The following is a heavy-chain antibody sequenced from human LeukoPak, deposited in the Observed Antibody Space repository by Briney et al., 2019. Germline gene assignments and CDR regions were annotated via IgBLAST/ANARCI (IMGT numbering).Heavy chain of an antibody. D-gene: IGHD6-6*01. CDR2: IYYSGST. CDR1: GGSISSSSYY. J-gene: IGHJ6*03. Sequence: SETLSLTCTVSGGSISSSSYYWGWIRQPPGKGLEWIGSIYYSGSTYYNPSLKSRVTISVDTSKNQFSLKLSSVTAADTAVYYCARWGIAARPGYYYYMDVWGKGTTVTVSS. V-gene: IGHV4-39*07. CDR3: ARWGIAARPGYYYYMDV.